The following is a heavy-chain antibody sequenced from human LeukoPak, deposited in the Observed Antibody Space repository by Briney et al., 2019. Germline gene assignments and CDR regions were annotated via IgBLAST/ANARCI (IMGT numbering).Heavy chain of an antibody. D-gene: IGHD4-11*01. CDR3: AREGGYSRFDY. Sequence: GGSLRLSCAASGFTFRRYGMSWVRQAPGKGLEWVSGINWNGGSTGYADSVKGRFTISRDNAKNSLYLQMNSLRAEDTALYYCAREGGYSRFDYWGQGTLVTVSS. CDR2: INWNGGST. CDR1: GFTFRRYG. J-gene: IGHJ4*02. V-gene: IGHV3-20*04.